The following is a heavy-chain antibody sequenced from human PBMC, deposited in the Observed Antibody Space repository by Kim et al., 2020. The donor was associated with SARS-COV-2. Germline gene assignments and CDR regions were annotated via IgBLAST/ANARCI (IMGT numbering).Heavy chain of an antibody. J-gene: IGHJ4*02. CDR2: IWYDGSNK. CDR3: ARDPIRSSGSYYPDYFDY. V-gene: IGHV3-33*01. Sequence: GGSLRLSCAASGFTFSSYGMHWVRQAPGKGLEWVAVIWYDGSNKYYADSVKGRFTISRDNSKNTLYLQMNSLRAEDTAVYYCARDPIRSSGSYYPDYFDYWGQGTLVTVSS. D-gene: IGHD1-26*01. CDR1: GFTFSSYG.